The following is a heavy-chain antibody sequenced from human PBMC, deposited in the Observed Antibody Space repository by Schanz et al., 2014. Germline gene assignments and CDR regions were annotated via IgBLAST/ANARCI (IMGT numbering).Heavy chain of an antibody. D-gene: IGHD6-19*01. V-gene: IGHV1-24*01. J-gene: IGHJ6*02. CDR2: FDPEHSKT. CDR3: ATLKTVAGTLEDFHYGFDV. Sequence: QVYLVQSGAEVKKPGASVKVSCKVPGYTLSELSMHWVRQAPGKGLEWMGGFDPEHSKTIYAQQCQDRVILTADKSTDKAYMEVISLRSEDTAVYYCATLKTVAGTLEDFHYGFDVWGQGTTVTVSS. CDR1: GYTLSELS.